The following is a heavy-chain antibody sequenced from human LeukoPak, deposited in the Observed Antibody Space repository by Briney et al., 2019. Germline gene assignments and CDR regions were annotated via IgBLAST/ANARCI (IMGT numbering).Heavy chain of an antibody. CDR2: ILQSGDTT. Sequence: GGSLRLSFAASGFTFSNYARTWVRQAPGRGLEWVSGILQSGDTTYYADSVKGRFTISRDNSQNTLYLQMNSLRVEDTAVYYCAKDAIRGDGYWEFDYWGQGTLVTVSS. CDR1: GFTFSNYA. CDR3: AKDAIRGDGYWEFDY. V-gene: IGHV3-23*01. D-gene: IGHD5-24*01. J-gene: IGHJ4*02.